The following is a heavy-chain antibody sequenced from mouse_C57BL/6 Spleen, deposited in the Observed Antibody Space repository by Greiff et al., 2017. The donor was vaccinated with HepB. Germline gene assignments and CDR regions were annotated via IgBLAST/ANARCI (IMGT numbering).Heavy chain of an antibody. CDR3: ARGGRYFDY. J-gene: IGHJ2*01. CDR2: INPNNGGT. Sequence: EVQLQQSGPELVKPGASVKIPCKASGYTFTDYNMDWIGDINPNNGGTIYNQKFKGKATLTVDKSSSTAYMELRSLTSEDTAVYYCARGGRYFDYWGQGTTLTVSS. CDR1: GYTFTDYN. V-gene: IGHV1-18*01.